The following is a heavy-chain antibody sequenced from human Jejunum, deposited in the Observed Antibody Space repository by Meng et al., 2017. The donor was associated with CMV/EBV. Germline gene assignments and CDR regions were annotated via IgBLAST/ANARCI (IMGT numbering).Heavy chain of an antibody. CDR2: IETTGDT. CDR1: GFTFSTYD. J-gene: IGHJ3*01. Sequence: SCAASGFTFSTYDMHWVRQPTGKGLEWVSTIETTGDTYYAASLKGRFTISRENAENSLYLQMNSLRAGDTAVYYCARGSMFSAWCQGIMVTVSS. V-gene: IGHV3-13*01. D-gene: IGHD3-10*02. CDR3: ARGSMFSA.